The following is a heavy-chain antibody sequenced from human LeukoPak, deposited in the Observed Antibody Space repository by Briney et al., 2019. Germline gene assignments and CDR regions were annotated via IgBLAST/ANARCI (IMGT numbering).Heavy chain of an antibody. V-gene: IGHV1-3*01. CDR2: INAGNGNT. CDR3: ARERVSPHWFDY. Sequence: ASVKVSCKASGYTFTNYSMHWVRQAPGQRLEWMGWINAGNGNTRYSQRFQGGVTLTRDTSASTSYVELSSLTSEDTAVYYCARERVSPHWFDYWGQGTLVTVSS. J-gene: IGHJ4*02. D-gene: IGHD1-1*01. CDR1: GYTFTNYS.